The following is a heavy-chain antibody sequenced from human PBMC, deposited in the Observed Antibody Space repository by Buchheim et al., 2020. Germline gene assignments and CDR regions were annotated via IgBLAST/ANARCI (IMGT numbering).Heavy chain of an antibody. Sequence: QLQLQESGPGLVKPSETLSLTCTVSGGSISSSSYYWGWIRQPPGKGLEWIGSIYYSGSTYYNPSLKSRVTISVDTSKNQFSLKLSSVTAADTAVYYCARSVEQVAGTIYYYGMDVWGQGTT. V-gene: IGHV4-39*01. CDR3: ARSVEQVAGTIYYYGMDV. J-gene: IGHJ6*02. CDR1: GGSISSSSYY. D-gene: IGHD6-19*01. CDR2: IYYSGST.